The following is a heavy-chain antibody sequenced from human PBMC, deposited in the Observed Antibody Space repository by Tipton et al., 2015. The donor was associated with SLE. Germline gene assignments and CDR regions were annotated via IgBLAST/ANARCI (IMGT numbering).Heavy chain of an antibody. CDR1: GFTFSSYW. J-gene: IGHJ3*02. CDR2: VSSDGSSA. Sequence: SLRLSCAASGFTFSSYWMHWVRQAPGKGPVWVSRVSSDGSSANYADSGQGRFTISRDNAKNTVDLQMNSLRAEDTAVYYCTRVEMNYSGSGGAFDIWGQGTMVTVSS. CDR3: TRVEMNYSGSGGAFDI. D-gene: IGHD3-10*01. V-gene: IGHV3-74*01.